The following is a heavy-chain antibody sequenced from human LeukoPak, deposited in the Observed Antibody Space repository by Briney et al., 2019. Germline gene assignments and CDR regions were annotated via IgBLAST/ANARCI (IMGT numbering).Heavy chain of an antibody. CDR3: AKGDYDFWSGPGHFDY. CDR1: GFTFSSYA. CDR2: ISGSGGST. J-gene: IGHJ4*02. V-gene: IGHV3-23*01. Sequence: SGGSLRLSCAASGFTFSSYAMSWVRQAPGKGLEWVSAISGSGGSTYYADSVKGRFTISRDNSKNTLYLQMNSLRAEDTAVYYCAKGDYDFWSGPGHFDYWGQGTLVTVSS. D-gene: IGHD3-3*01.